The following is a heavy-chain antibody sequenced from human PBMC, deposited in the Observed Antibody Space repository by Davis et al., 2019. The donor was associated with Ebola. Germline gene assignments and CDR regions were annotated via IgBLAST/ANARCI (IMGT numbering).Heavy chain of an antibody. CDR3: AKVLDSGYRYYFDY. V-gene: IGHV3-23*01. J-gene: IGHJ4*02. CDR2: ISGSGGST. Sequence: GESLKISCAASGFTFSSYAMSWVRQAPGKGLEWVSAISGSGGSTYYADSVKGRFTISRDNSKNTLYLQMNSLRAEDTAVYYCAKVLDSGYRYYFDYWGQGTLVTVSS. CDR1: GFTFSSYA. D-gene: IGHD5-12*01.